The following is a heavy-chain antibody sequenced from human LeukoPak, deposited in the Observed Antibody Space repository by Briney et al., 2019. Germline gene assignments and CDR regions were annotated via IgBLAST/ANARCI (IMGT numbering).Heavy chain of an antibody. J-gene: IGHJ4*02. CDR1: GFTFSSYS. CDR2: ISSSSSYI. CDR3: ARSAGIYLYFDD. Sequence: GGSLRLSCAASGFTFSSYSMNWVRQAPGKGLEWVSSISSSSSYIYYADSVKGRFTISRDNAKNSLYLQMNSLRAEDTAVYYCARSAGIYLYFDDWGQGTLVTVSS. D-gene: IGHD1-26*01. V-gene: IGHV3-21*01.